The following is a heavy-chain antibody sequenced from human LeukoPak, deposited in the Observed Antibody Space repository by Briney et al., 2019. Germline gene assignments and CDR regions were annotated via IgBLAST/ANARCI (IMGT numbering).Heavy chain of an antibody. Sequence: SETLSLTCTVSGGSISSGSYYWSWIRQPAGKGLEWIGRIYTSGSTYYNPSLKSRVTISVDTSKDQFSLKLSSVTAADTAVYYCARDRDYYDSSGYGFGYWGQGTLVTVSS. D-gene: IGHD3-22*01. CDR3: ARDRDYYDSSGYGFGY. V-gene: IGHV4-61*02. CDR1: GGSISSGSYY. CDR2: IYTSGST. J-gene: IGHJ4*02.